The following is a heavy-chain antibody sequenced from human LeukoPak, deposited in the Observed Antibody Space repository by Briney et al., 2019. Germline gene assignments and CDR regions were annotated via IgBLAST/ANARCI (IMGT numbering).Heavy chain of an antibody. CDR3: ARPLYRYSSSWPFDY. D-gene: IGHD6-13*01. CDR1: GYTFTSYG. V-gene: IGHV1-18*01. Sequence: GASVKVSCKASGYTFTSYGISWVRQAPGQGLEWMGWISAYNGNTNYAQKLQGRVTMTTDTSTSTAYMELRSLRSDDTAVYYCARPLYRYSSSWPFDYWGQGTLVTVSS. CDR2: ISAYNGNT. J-gene: IGHJ4*02.